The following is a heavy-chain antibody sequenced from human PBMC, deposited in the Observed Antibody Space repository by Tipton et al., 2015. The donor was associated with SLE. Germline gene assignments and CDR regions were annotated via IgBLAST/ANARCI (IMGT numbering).Heavy chain of an antibody. CDR3: ARTNWDWYFDL. V-gene: IGHV4-38-2*01. CDR2: IYHSGST. D-gene: IGHD7-27*01. J-gene: IGHJ2*01. CDR1: GYSISSGYY. Sequence: LRLSCAVSGYSISSGYYWGWIRQPPGKGLEWIGSIYHSGSTYYNPSLKSRVTISVDTSKNQFSLKLSSVTAADTAVYYCARTNWDWYFDLWGRGTLVTVSS.